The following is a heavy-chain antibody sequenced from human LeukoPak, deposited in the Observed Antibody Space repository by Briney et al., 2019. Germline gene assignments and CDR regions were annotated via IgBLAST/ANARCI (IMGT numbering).Heavy chain of an antibody. D-gene: IGHD3-3*01. CDR1: GLDFSSNW. Sequence: GGSLRLSCAASGLDFSSNWMHWVRHAPGQGLVWVSRIKGDGISTNYADSVKGRFTISRDIAKNTLYLQMNSLRAEDTGVYYCAKDHYWSIDYWGRGTLVTVSS. CDR2: IKGDGIST. J-gene: IGHJ4*02. CDR3: AKDHYWSIDY. V-gene: IGHV3-74*01.